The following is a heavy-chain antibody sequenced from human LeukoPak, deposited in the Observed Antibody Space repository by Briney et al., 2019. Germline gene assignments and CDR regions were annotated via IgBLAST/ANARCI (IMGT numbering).Heavy chain of an antibody. D-gene: IGHD6-13*01. CDR1: GFTFGDTFGRFA. Sequence: QFGESLKISCAASGFTFGDTFGRFAMTWVRQAPGEGLQWVSTITASGDSTHYADSVKGRFTISRDNFKNILYLNMNSLGAADTAFYYCAKHKPRESSSWYFDSWGQGTLVTVSS. CDR2: ITASGDST. V-gene: IGHV3-23*01. CDR3: AKHKPRESSSWYFDS. J-gene: IGHJ4*02.